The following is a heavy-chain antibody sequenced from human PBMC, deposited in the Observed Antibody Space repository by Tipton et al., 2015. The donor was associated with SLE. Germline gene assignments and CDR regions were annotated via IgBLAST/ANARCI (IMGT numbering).Heavy chain of an antibody. V-gene: IGHV4-61*01. CDR1: GGSVSSGSYY. J-gene: IGHJ4*02. CDR3: ARGGYSSSSPDY. D-gene: IGHD6-13*01. Sequence: ILSLTCTVSGGSVSSGSYYWSWIRQPPGKGLEWIGYIYYSGSTNYNPSLKSRVTISADTSKNQFSLKLSSVTAADTAVYYCARGGYSSSSPDYWGQGTLVTVSS. CDR2: IYYSGST.